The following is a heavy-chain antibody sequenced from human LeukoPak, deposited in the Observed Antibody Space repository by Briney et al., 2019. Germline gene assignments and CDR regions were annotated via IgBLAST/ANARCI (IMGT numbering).Heavy chain of an antibody. CDR3: TRWDCTTTGCYPFDY. CDR2: IRDKANSYAT. J-gene: IGHJ4*02. D-gene: IGHD2-2*01. Sequence: GGSLKLSCAASGSTFSGSAIHWVRQASGKGLEWVGRIRDKANSYATAYIASVKGRFTISRDDSKNTAYLQMSSLKTEDTAVYYCTRWDCTTTGCYPFDYWGQGTLVTVSS. V-gene: IGHV3-73*01. CDR1: GSTFSGSA.